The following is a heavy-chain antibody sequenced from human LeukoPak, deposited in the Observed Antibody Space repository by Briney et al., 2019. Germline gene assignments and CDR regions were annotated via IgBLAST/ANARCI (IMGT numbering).Heavy chain of an antibody. D-gene: IGHD5-12*01. J-gene: IGHJ4*02. CDR3: AKDEEVATINSFDY. V-gene: IGHV3-30*02. CDR2: IRYDGSNK. Sequence: GGSLRLSCAASGFTFSSYGMHCVRQAPGKGLEWVAFIRYDGSNKYYADSVKGRFTISRDNSKNTLYLQMNSLRAEDTAVYYCAKDEEVATINSFDYWGQGTLVTVSS. CDR1: GFTFSSYG.